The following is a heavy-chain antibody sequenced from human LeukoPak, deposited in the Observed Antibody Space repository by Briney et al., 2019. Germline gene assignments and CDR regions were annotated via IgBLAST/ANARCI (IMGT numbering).Heavy chain of an antibody. Sequence: EGSLRLSCAASGFTFSSYAMSWVRQAPGKGLEWVSAISGSGGSTYYADSVKGRFTISRDNSKNTLYLQMNSLRAEDTAVYYCAKGRRGYSYGRSYFDYWGQGTLVTVSS. CDR2: ISGSGGST. CDR3: AKGRRGYSYGRSYFDY. J-gene: IGHJ4*02. CDR1: GFTFSSYA. D-gene: IGHD5-18*01. V-gene: IGHV3-23*01.